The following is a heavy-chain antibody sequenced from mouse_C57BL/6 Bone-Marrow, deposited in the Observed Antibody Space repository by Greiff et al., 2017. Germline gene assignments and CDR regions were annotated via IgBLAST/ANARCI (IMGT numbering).Heavy chain of an antibody. CDR2: INPNNGGT. V-gene: IGHV1-22*01. D-gene: IGHD2-1*01. Sequence: VQLQQSGPELVKPGVSVKMSCKASGYTFTDYNMYWVKQSHGKSLEWIGYINPNNGGTSYNQKFKGKATLTVNKSSSTAYMEFRSLTSEDSAVYYCARVKIWGNYGGYYAMDYWGQGTSVTVSS. J-gene: IGHJ4*01. CDR3: ARVKIWGNYGGYYAMDY. CDR1: GYTFTDYN.